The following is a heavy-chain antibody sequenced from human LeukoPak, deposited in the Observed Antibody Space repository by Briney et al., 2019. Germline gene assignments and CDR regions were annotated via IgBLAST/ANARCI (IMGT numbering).Heavy chain of an antibody. Sequence: ASVKVSCKDSGYTFTSYGISWVRQAPGQGLEWMGWISAYNGNTNYAQKLQGRVTMTTDTSTSTAYMELRSLRSDDTAVYYCARDGSSWFLNYYYYYYMDVWGKGTTVTVSS. CDR3: ARDGSSWFLNYYYYYYMDV. D-gene: IGHD6-13*01. CDR1: GYTFTSYG. J-gene: IGHJ6*03. V-gene: IGHV1-18*01. CDR2: ISAYNGNT.